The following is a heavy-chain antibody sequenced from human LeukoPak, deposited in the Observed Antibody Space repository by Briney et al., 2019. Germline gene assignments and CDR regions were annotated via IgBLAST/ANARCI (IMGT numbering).Heavy chain of an antibody. CDR3: TTGATAFDY. D-gene: IGHD1-26*01. V-gene: IGHV3-23*01. J-gene: IGHJ4*02. CDR1: TLTFSTYA. Sequence: QPGGSLRLSCAASTLTFSTYAMSWVRQAPGKGLEWVSAISGSGGSTYYTDSVKGRFTISRDNAKNTAYLQMNSLTAEDTALYYCTTGATAFDYWGQGTLVTVSS. CDR2: ISGSGGST.